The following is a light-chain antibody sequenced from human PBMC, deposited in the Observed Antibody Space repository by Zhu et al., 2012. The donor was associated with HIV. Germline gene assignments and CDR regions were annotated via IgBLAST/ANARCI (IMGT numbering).Light chain of an antibody. CDR2: DTS. CDR1: GSVRSF. Sequence: IVLTQSPATLSLSPGERATVSCRASGSVRSFLAWYQQKPGQAPRLLIYDTSKRATGIPARFSGSGSGTDFTLTISSLELEDFALYYCQQRSSWPLTFGGGTKVEIK. V-gene: IGKV3-11*01. CDR3: QQRSSWPLT. J-gene: IGKJ4*01.